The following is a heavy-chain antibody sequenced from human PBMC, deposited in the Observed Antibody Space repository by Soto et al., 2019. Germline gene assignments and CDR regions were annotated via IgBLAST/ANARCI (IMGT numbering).Heavy chain of an antibody. D-gene: IGHD2-15*01. CDR2: LTPAGTT. CDR3: AKRATTVPTPGNYFDC. J-gene: IGHJ4*02. V-gene: IGHV3-23*01. CDR1: GFSFSDYS. Sequence: EVQLLESGGGLVQPGGSLRLSCAASGFSFSDYSMTWVRQAPGRGLEWVSTLTPAGTTFYADSVKGRFTISRDNYRNTLSLHMYNLSAEDTARYYCAKRATTVPTPGNYFDCWGQGTLVTVSS.